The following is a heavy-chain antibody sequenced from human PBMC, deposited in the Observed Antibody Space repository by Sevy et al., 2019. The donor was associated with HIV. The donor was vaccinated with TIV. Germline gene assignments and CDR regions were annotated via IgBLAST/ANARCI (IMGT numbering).Heavy chain of an antibody. CDR3: ARESIGAVGDFDY. J-gene: IGHJ4*02. CDR1: GDSISNYF. Sequence: SETLSLTCTVSGDSISNYFWSWIRQPPGKGLEWIGYIYYSGSTNYNPSLKSRITISVDTSKNQSSLRLSSVTAADTAVYYCARESIGAVGDFDYWGQGTLVTVSS. CDR2: IYYSGST. D-gene: IGHD6-13*01. V-gene: IGHV4-59*01.